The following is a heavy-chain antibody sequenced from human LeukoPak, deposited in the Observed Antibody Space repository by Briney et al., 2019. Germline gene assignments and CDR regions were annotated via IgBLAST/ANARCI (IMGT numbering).Heavy chain of an antibody. V-gene: IGHV3-23*01. J-gene: IGHJ4*02. CDR3: AKDPGSLWFGEYDY. CDR1: GFTFSSYE. CDR2: ISGSGGST. D-gene: IGHD3-10*01. Sequence: GGSLRLSCAASGFTFSSYEMNWVRQAPGKGLEWVSAISGSGGSTYYADSVKGRFTISRDNSKNTLYLQMNSLRAEDTAVYYCAKDPGSLWFGEYDYWGQGTLVTVSS.